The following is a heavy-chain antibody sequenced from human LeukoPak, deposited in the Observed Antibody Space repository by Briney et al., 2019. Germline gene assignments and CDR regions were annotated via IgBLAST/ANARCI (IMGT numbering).Heavy chain of an antibody. CDR3: AKSFSSGWRHASDI. D-gene: IGHD6-25*01. Sequence: GGSLRLSCAASGITFSSYAMSWIRQAPGKGLEWVSTISASGGSTYHADSVKGRFTISRDNSKNTLYLQMNSLRAEDTAVYSCAKSFSSGWRHASDIWGQGTVVTVSS. CDR1: GITFSSYA. CDR2: ISASGGST. V-gene: IGHV3-23*01. J-gene: IGHJ3*02.